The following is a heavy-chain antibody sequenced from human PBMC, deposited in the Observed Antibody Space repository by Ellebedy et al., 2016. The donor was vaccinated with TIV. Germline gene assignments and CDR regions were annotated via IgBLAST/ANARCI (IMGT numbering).Heavy chain of an antibody. CDR1: GYTFTRYY. CDR2: INPSGGST. Sequence: ASVKVSXXASGYTFTRYYMHWVRQAPGQGLEWMGKINPSGGSTTYAQKFQGRVTMTRDRSTSTVYMELNSLRSEDTAVYYCASRGTNYYDSENYFQYFYSLDVWGQGTTVIVTS. CDR3: ASRGTNYYDSENYFQYFYSLDV. D-gene: IGHD3-10*01. J-gene: IGHJ6*02. V-gene: IGHV1-46*01.